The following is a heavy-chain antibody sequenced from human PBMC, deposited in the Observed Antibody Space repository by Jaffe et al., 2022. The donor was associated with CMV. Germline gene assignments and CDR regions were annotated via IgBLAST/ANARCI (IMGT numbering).Heavy chain of an antibody. Sequence: QVQLVESGGGVVQPGRSLRLSCAASGFTFSDSGMHWVRQAPGKGLEWVALIWYDALNKNYADFVKGRFTISRDNSKNTLYLQMNNLRAEDTAVYYCARGSQATGFYMDVWGKGTTVTVSS. CDR1: GFTFSDSG. D-gene: IGHD4-4*01. CDR3: ARGSQATGFYMDV. J-gene: IGHJ6*03. V-gene: IGHV3-33*08. CDR2: IWYDALNK.